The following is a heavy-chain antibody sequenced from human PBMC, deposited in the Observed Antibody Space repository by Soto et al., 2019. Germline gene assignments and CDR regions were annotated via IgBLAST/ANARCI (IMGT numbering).Heavy chain of an antibody. J-gene: IGHJ4*02. CDR1: GYTFTGYG. V-gene: IGHV1-18*01. D-gene: IGHD6-19*01. CDR2: ISGYSRNT. CDR3: ARGGGGGWYSDY. Sequence: QVQLVQSGAEVKKPGASVKVSCKASGYTFTGYGIDWVRQAPGQGLEWVGWISGYSRNTNYAQKFQGRVTMTTDTCTSTAYMEVRSLRADDTAGYYWARGGGGGWYSDYWGQGTLVTVSS.